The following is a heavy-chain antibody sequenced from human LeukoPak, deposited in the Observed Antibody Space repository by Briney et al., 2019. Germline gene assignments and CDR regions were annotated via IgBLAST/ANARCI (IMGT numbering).Heavy chain of an antibody. D-gene: IGHD3-22*01. CDR3: ARAYDSSGYLFFDY. J-gene: IGHJ4*02. CDR2: INPNSGGT. V-gene: IGHV1-2*02. Sequence: ASVKVSCKASGYTFTGYYMHWVRQAPGQGLEWMGWINPNSGGTNYAQKFQGRVTMTRDTSISTAHMELSRLRADDTAVYYCARAYDSSGYLFFDYWGQGPVVTVSS. CDR1: GYTFTGYY.